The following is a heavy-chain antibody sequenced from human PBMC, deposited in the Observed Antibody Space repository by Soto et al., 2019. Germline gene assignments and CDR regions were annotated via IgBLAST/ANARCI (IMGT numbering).Heavy chain of an antibody. D-gene: IGHD3-3*01. CDR1: GYTFTGYY. V-gene: IGHV1-2*02. J-gene: IGHJ4*02. CDR3: ATSPSLPDYDFWSGYYLLDY. Sequence: QVQLVQSGAEVKKPGASVKVSCKASGYTFTGYYMHWVRQAPGQGLEWMGWINPNSGGTNYAQKFQGRVTMTRDTSISTAYMQLSRLRSDDTAVYYCATSPSLPDYDFWSGYYLLDYWGQGTLVTVSS. CDR2: INPNSGGT.